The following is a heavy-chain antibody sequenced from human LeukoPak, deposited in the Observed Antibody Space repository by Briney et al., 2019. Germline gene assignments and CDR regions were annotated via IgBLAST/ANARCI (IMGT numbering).Heavy chain of an antibody. D-gene: IGHD3-3*01. Sequence: ASVKVSCKASGYTFTSYDINWVRQATGQGLEWMGWMNPNSGNTGYAQKFQGRVTMTRNTSISTAYMELSRLRSEDTAVYYCARGVDYDFWSGSLGYYYYYMDVWGKGTTVTVSS. CDR2: MNPNSGNT. CDR3: ARGVDYDFWSGSLGYYYYYMDV. J-gene: IGHJ6*03. CDR1: GYTFTSYD. V-gene: IGHV1-8*01.